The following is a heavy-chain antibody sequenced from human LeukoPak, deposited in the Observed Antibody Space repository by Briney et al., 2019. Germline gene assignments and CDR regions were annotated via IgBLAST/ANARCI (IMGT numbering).Heavy chain of an antibody. J-gene: IGHJ3*02. V-gene: IGHV7-4-1*02. CDR2: INTDSGNP. CDR1: GYTFTSYA. CDR3: AREILRFDI. Sequence: GASVKVSCKASGYTFTSYAMNWVRQAPGQGLEWMGWINTDSGNPTYAQGFTGRFVFPLDSSVSTAYLQISNLMPEDTAKYYCAREILRFDIWGQGTMVTVSS.